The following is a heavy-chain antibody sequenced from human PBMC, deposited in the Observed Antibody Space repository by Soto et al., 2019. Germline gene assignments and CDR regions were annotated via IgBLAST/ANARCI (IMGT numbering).Heavy chain of an antibody. CDR1: GFTFGDYA. CDR2: IRSKAYGGTT. V-gene: IGHV3-49*03. CDR3: TRVGPLLWLVLSFDY. Sequence: GGSLRLSCTASGFTFGDYAMSWSRQAPGKGLEWVGFIRSKAYGGTTEYAASVKGRFTISRDDSKSIAYLQMNSLKTEDTAVYYCTRVGPLLWLVLSFDYWGQGTLVTVSS. J-gene: IGHJ4*02. D-gene: IGHD6-19*01.